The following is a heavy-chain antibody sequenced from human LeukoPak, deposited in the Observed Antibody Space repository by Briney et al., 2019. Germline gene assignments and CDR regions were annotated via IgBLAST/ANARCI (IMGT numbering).Heavy chain of an antibody. CDR2: IYPGDSDT. CDR1: GYTFTTSW. Sequence: GESLKISCKGSGYTFTTSWVGWVRQMPGKGLEWMGIIYPGDSDTRYSPSFQGQVTISADKSISTAYLQWSSLKASDTAMYYCARREARSAAFDIWGQGTMVTVSS. D-gene: IGHD3-3*01. CDR3: ARREARSAAFDI. J-gene: IGHJ3*02. V-gene: IGHV5-51*01.